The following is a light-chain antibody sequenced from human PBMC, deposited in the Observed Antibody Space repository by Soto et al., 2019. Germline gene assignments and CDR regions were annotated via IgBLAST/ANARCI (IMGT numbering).Light chain of an antibody. CDR3: QQRSNWPWT. CDR2: DAS. Sequence: EIVLTQSPAALSLSRGERARLSCRASQSVSSYLAWYQQKPGQAPRLLIYDASNRATGIPARFSGSGSGTDFTLTISSLEPEDFAVYYCQQRSNWPWTFGQGTKVDI. CDR1: QSVSSY. J-gene: IGKJ1*01. V-gene: IGKV3-11*01.